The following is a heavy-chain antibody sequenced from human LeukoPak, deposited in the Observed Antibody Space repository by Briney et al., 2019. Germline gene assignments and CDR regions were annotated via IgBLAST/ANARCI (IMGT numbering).Heavy chain of an antibody. J-gene: IGHJ4*02. Sequence: PGGSLRLSCAASGFTVITNDMTWVRQAPGKGLGWVSVLYSDGNTKYADSVQGRFTISRDNSKNTLYLEMNSLSPDDTAVYYCVIGPRQKRGLNTYWGQGTLVIVSS. V-gene: IGHV3-53*01. D-gene: IGHD3/OR15-3a*01. CDR2: LYSDGNT. CDR3: VIGPRQKRGLNTY. CDR1: GFTVITND.